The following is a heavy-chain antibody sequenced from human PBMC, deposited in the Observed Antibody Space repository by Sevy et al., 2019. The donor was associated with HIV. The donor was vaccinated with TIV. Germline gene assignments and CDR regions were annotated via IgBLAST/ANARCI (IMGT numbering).Heavy chain of an antibody. CDR3: AGLGSDPMIVVVTTTSYAFDI. Sequence: GESLKISCKGSGYSFTSYWIGWVRQMPGKGLEWMGIIYPGDSDTRYSPSFQGQVTISADKSISTAYLQGSSLKASDTAMYYCAGLGSDPMIVVVTTTSYAFDIWGQGTMVTVSS. D-gene: IGHD3-22*01. V-gene: IGHV5-51*01. CDR1: GYSFTSYW. J-gene: IGHJ3*02. CDR2: IYPGDSDT.